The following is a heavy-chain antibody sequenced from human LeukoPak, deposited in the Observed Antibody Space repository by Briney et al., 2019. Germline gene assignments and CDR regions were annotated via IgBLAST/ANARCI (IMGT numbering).Heavy chain of an antibody. CDR1: GFTFSSYG. D-gene: IGHD3-10*01. CDR2: IGGRDSST. J-gene: IGHJ4*02. CDR3: AKGHYYGSGSLDY. Sequence: GGSLRLSCAASGFTFSSYGTSWVRQAPGKGLGWVSAIGGRDSSTYYADSVKGRFTISRDNSKNTLYVQMNSLRAEDTAVYYCAKGHYYGSGSLDYWGQGTLVTVSS. V-gene: IGHV3-23*01.